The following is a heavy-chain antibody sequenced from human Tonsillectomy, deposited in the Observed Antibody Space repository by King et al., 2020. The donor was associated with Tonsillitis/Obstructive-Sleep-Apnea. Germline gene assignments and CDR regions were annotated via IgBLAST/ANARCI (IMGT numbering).Heavy chain of an antibody. CDR1: GYDFTDYW. CDR2: VYPGDSDA. V-gene: IGHV5-51*03. Sequence: VQLVESAAEVKKPGESVKISCKAFGYDFTDYWLGWVRQMPGKGLEWMGIVYPGDSDARYSPSFRGQVTISVDKSINTAYLQWSRLEASDTAMYYCARDSRSVVDNWYFDLWGRGTLVTVSS. J-gene: IGHJ2*01. D-gene: IGHD3-22*01. CDR3: ARDSRSVVDNWYFDL.